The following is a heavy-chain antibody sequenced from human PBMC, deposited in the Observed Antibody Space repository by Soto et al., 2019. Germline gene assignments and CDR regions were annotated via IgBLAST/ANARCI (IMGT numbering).Heavy chain of an antibody. D-gene: IGHD6-19*01. V-gene: IGHV1-3*01. Sequence: QVQLVQSGAEVKKPGASVKVSCKASGYTFTSYAMHWVRQAPGQRLEWMGWINHGNGNTKYSQKFQGRVTITRDTSASTAYMELSSLRSEDTAVYYCAVALAVAGPLDYWGQGTLVTVSS. CDR3: AVALAVAGPLDY. CDR2: INHGNGNT. CDR1: GYTFTSYA. J-gene: IGHJ4*02.